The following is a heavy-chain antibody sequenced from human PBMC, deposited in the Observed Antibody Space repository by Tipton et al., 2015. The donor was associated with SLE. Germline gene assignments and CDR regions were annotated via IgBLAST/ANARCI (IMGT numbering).Heavy chain of an antibody. V-gene: IGHV4-30-2*01. CDR2: IYHSGST. Sequence: TLSLTCAVSGGSISSGGYSWSWIRQPPGKGLEWIGYIYHSGSTYYNPSLKSRVTISVDRSKNQFSLKLSSVTAADTAVYYCAREIGGYYDFWGGLLGYYGMDVWGQGTTVTVSS. D-gene: IGHD3-3*01. CDR3: AREIGGYYDFWGGLLGYYGMDV. J-gene: IGHJ6*02. CDR1: GGSISSGGYS.